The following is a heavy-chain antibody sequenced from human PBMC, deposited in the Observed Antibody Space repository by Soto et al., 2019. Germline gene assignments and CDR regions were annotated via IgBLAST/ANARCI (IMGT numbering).Heavy chain of an antibody. CDR3: AKRAFYGSGIPNYYGMDV. J-gene: IGHJ6*02. CDR1: GFTFSNYA. V-gene: IGHV3-23*01. D-gene: IGHD3-10*01. Sequence: EVHLLESGGGLVQPGGSLRLSCAASGFTFSNYAMTWVRQAPGKGLEWVSVISGTGGGTNNADSAKGRFTTSRDNSKNTLYLQMHSLSAEDTAVYYCAKRAFYGSGIPNYYGMDVLGQWTAVTVSS. CDR2: ISGTGGGT.